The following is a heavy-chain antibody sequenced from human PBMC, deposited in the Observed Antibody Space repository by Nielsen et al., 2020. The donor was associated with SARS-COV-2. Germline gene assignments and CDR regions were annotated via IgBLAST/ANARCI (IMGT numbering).Heavy chain of an antibody. V-gene: IGHV3-7*01. D-gene: IGHD7-27*01. CDR1: GFTFSSYW. J-gene: IGHJ3*02. CDR3: ARVDHRPGAFDI. Sequence: GESLKISCAASGFTFSSYWMSWVHQAPGKGLEWVANIKQDGSEKYYVDSVKGRFTISRDNAKNSLYLQMNSLRAEDTAVYYCARVDHRPGAFDIWGQGTMVTVSS. CDR2: IKQDGSEK.